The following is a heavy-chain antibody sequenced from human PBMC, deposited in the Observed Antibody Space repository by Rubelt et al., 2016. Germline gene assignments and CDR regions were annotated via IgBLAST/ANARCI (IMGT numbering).Heavy chain of an antibody. D-gene: IGHD1-7*01. J-gene: IGHJ3*02. CDR3: ARGVLNSFDI. CDR1: GDSVSSNTVA. V-gene: IGHV6-1*01. CDR2: TYRMYP. Sequence: QVQLQQSGPGLVKPSQTLSLTCAISGDSVSSNTVAWNWIRQSPSRGLEWLGRTYRMYPDYAVSVKRRITISQDKRKNQCALLLNSVTPGDTAVYYCARGVLNSFDIWDLGTMVTVSS.